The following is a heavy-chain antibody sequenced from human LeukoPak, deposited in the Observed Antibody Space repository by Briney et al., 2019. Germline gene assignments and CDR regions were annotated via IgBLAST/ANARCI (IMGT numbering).Heavy chain of an antibody. V-gene: IGHV3-23*01. J-gene: IGHJ4*02. D-gene: IGHD3-22*01. CDR1: GFTFSNYA. CDR2: ISGSSGLT. CDR3: ANGYDSSGYYLDFDY. Sequence: GGSLRLPCAASGFTFSNYAMSWVRQAPGRGLEWVSAISGSSGLTYYADSVKGRFTISRDNSKNTLYLQMNSLRAEDTAVYYCANGYDSSGYYLDFDYWGQGTLVTVSS.